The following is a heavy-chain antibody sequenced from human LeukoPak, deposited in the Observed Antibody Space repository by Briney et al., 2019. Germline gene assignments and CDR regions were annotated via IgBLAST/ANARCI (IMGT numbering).Heavy chain of an antibody. Sequence: ASVKVSCKASGYTFTRYGIYWVRQAPGQGLEWMGWISGYNGNTKYAQKFQGRVSVTTDTSTSTAYMTLRSLRSDDTAVYYCARAEGVVVAAHIDVWGKGTTVTVSS. CDR1: GYTFTRYG. CDR2: ISGYNGNT. CDR3: ARAEGVVVAAHIDV. V-gene: IGHV1-18*01. D-gene: IGHD2-15*01. J-gene: IGHJ6*03.